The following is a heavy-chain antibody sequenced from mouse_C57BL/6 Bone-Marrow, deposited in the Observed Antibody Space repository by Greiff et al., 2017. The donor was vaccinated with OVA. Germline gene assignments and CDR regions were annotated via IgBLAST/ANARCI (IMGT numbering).Heavy chain of an antibody. CDR2: ILPGSGST. Sequence: VKLQQSGAELMKPGASVKLSCKATGYTFTGYWIEWVKQRPGHGLEWIGEILPGSGSTNYNEKFKGKATFTADTSSNTAYMQLSSLTTEDSAISYCARYYYYGSSYVFYAMGCWGQGNSVNVSS. V-gene: IGHV1-9*01. CDR3: ARYYYYGSSYVFYAMGC. CDR1: GYTFTGYW. J-gene: IGHJ4*01. D-gene: IGHD1-1*01.